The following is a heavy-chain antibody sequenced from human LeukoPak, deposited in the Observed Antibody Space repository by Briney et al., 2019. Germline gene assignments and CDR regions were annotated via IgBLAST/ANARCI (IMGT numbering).Heavy chain of an antibody. Sequence: GGSLRLSCAASGFTVSSNYMSWVRQAPGKGLEWVSVIYSGGSTYYADSVKGRFTISRDNSKNTLYLQMNSLRAEDTAVYYCAKESCSSTNCYTIRWDYWGQGTLVTVSS. CDR3: AKESCSSTNCYTIRWDY. CDR2: IYSGGST. V-gene: IGHV3-53*01. J-gene: IGHJ4*02. D-gene: IGHD2-2*02. CDR1: GFTVSSNY.